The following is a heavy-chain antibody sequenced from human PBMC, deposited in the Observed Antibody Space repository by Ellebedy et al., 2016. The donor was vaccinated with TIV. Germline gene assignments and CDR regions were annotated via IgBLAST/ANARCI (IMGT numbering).Heavy chain of an antibody. J-gene: IGHJ4*02. Sequence: SQTLSLTCAISGDGVSSNSAAWNWIRQSPSRGLEWLGRTYYRSKWYNDYAVSVKSRITINPDTSKNQFSLQLNSVTPEDTAVYYCAREEGAYYDTSGYYLPFDYWGQGTLVTVSS. V-gene: IGHV6-1*01. CDR1: GDGVSSNSAA. CDR3: AREEGAYYDTSGYYLPFDY. CDR2: TYYRSKWYN. D-gene: IGHD3-22*01.